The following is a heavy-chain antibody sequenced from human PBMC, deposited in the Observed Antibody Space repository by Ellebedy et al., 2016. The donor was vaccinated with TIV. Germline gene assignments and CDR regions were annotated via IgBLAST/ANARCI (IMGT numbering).Heavy chain of an antibody. J-gene: IGHJ4*02. CDR3: AKDRNDYGDYDLDY. CDR2: ISYDGSNK. D-gene: IGHD4-17*01. Sequence: GESLKISXAASGFTFSSYGMHWVRQAPGKGLEWVAVISYDGSNKYYADSVKGRFTVSRDNSKNTLYLQMNSLRAEDTAVYYCAKDRNDYGDYDLDYWGQGSLVTVSS. V-gene: IGHV3-30*18. CDR1: GFTFSSYG.